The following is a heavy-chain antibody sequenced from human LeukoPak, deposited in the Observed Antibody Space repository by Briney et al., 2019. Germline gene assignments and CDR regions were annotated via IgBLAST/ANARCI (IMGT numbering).Heavy chain of an antibody. J-gene: IGHJ3*02. V-gene: IGHV6-1*01. Sequence: SQTLSLTCAISGDSVSSTSSGWHWIRQSPSRGLEWLGRAYYRSKWYYDYAVSVKSRLTIDPDTSKNQFSLQLNSVIPEDTAVYYCARDGQDPIRGGDAFDIWGQGTVVTVSS. D-gene: IGHD3-10*01. CDR2: AYYRSKWYY. CDR3: ARDGQDPIRGGDAFDI. CDR1: GDSVSSTSSG.